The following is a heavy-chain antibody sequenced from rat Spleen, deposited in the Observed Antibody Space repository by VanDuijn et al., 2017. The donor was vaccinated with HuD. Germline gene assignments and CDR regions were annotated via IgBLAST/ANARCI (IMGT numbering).Heavy chain of an antibody. CDR3: TRESLPGYNSHWFVY. Sequence: QVQLKESGPGLVQPSQTLFLTCTVSGFSLMDYSVHWVRQPPGKGLEWMGRMKYDGDTYYNSALKSRLSISRDTSKSQVFLKMNSLQTEDTATYFCTRESLPGYNSHWFVYWGQGTLVTVSS. CDR2: MKYDGDT. J-gene: IGHJ3*01. CDR1: GFSLMDYS. D-gene: IGHD1-4*01. V-gene: IGHV2S30*01.